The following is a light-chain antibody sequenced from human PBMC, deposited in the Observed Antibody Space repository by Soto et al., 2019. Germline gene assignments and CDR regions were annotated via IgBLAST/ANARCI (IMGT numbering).Light chain of an antibody. V-gene: IGKV3D-20*02. Sequence: EIVLTQSPGTLSLSPGEEATLSCRASQSVDSNYVAWYQQKPGQTPRLLIYGASGRADGIPHRFSGSGFGTDFTLTISKVEPEDFAVYYCQQRTNWPITFGQGTRLEIK. CDR1: QSVDSNY. J-gene: IGKJ5*01. CDR3: QQRTNWPIT. CDR2: GAS.